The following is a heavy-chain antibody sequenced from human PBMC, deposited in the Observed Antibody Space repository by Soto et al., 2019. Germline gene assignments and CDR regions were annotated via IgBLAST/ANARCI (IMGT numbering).Heavy chain of an antibody. CDR2: INHSGST. CDR3: ARGPDCTNGVCNWFDP. J-gene: IGHJ5*02. Sequence: LSLTCAVYGGSFSGYYWSWIRQPPGKGLEWIGEINHSGSTNYNPSLKSRVTISVDTSKNQFSLKLSSVTAADTAVYYCARGPDCTNGVCNWFDPWGQGTLVTVSS. CDR1: GGSFSGYY. D-gene: IGHD2-8*01. V-gene: IGHV4-34*01.